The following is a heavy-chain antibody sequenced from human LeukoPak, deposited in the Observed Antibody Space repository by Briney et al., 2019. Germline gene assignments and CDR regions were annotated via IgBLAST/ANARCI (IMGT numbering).Heavy chain of an antibody. Sequence: SETLSLTCTVSGGSVSSGSYYWSWIRQAPGKGLEWIGYIYYSGSTNYNPSLKSRVTISVDTSKNQFSLKLSSVTAADTAVYYCAGSPRSYTVGWFDPWGQGTLVTVSS. D-gene: IGHD2-2*02. V-gene: IGHV4-61*01. J-gene: IGHJ5*02. CDR3: AGSPRSYTVGWFDP. CDR1: GGSVSSGSYY. CDR2: IYYSGST.